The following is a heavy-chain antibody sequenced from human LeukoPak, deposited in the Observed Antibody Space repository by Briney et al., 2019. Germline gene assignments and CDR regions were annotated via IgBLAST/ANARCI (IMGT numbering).Heavy chain of an antibody. CDR3: ARHALKGVPAAIDY. D-gene: IGHD2-2*01. CDR1: GGSISSSNYY. J-gene: IGHJ4*02. CDR2: IYTSGST. V-gene: IGHV4-61*02. Sequence: SETLSLTCSVSGGSISSSNYYWSWIRQPAGKGLEWIGRIYTSGSTNYNPSLKSRVTMSVDTSKNQFSLKLSSVTAADTAVYYCARHALKGVPAAIDYWGQGTLVTVPS.